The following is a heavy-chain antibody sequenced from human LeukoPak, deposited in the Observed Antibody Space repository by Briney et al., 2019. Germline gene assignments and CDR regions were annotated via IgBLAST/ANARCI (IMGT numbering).Heavy chain of an antibody. D-gene: IGHD3-22*01. Sequence: GGSLRLSCAASGFTFDDYCMSWVRQAPGKGLEWVSGINWDGGSTGYADSVKGRFTISRDNAKNSLYLQMNSLRAEDTAVYYCARDFSYYYDSSGSFGYWGQGTLVTVSS. CDR3: ARDFSYYYDSSGSFGY. J-gene: IGHJ4*02. V-gene: IGHV3-20*04. CDR1: GFTFDDYC. CDR2: INWDGGST.